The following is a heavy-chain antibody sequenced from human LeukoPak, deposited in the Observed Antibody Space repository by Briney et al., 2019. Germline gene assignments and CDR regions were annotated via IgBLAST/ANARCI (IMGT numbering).Heavy chain of an antibody. Sequence: ASVKVSCKASGYTFTSYYMHWVRQAPGQGLEWMGIINPSGGSTSYAQKFQGRVTKTRDTSTSTVHMELSSLRSEDTAVYYCARDQEQQPYDYWGQGTLVTVSS. V-gene: IGHV1-46*01. D-gene: IGHD6-13*01. CDR1: GYTFTSYY. J-gene: IGHJ4*02. CDR3: ARDQEQQPYDY. CDR2: INPSGGST.